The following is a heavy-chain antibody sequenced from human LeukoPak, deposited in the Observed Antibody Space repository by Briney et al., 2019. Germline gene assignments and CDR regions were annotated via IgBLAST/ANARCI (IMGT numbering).Heavy chain of an antibody. J-gene: IGHJ4*02. CDR1: GGSISSYY. D-gene: IGHD3-22*01. CDR2: IYYSGST. Sequence: SETLSLTCTVSGGSISSYYWSWIRQPPGKGLEWIGYIYYSGSTNYNPSLKSRVTISVDRSKTQFSLKLSSVTAAATAVYYCARAGDSSGFDYWGQGTLVTVSS. CDR3: ARAGDSSGFDY. V-gene: IGHV4-59*12.